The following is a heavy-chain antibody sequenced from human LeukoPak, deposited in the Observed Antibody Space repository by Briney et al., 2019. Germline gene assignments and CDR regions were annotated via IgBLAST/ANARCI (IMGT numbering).Heavy chain of an antibody. CDR2: VNPSGSA. J-gene: IGHJ5*02. CDR1: GTSFNDYY. V-gene: IGHV4-34*01. CDR3: ARERASNNHDNWFDP. Sequence: PSKTLSLTCAVYGTSFNDYYWGWIRHSPTKGLEWIGEVNPSGSAKYNPSLKSRVTISADKSKNQFFLRLSPVAAADSGVYYCARERASNNHDNWFDPRGQGTQVTVSS.